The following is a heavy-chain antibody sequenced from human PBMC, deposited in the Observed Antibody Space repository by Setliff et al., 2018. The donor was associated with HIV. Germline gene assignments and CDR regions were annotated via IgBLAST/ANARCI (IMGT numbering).Heavy chain of an antibody. J-gene: IGHJ4*02. CDR3: AKELAASGLGYFDS. V-gene: IGHV3-23*01. CDR2: ILSTGERT. Sequence: GESLRLSCAASGFTFSNYDMSWVRQAPGEGLAWVSTILSTGERTFYADSVKVRFTISRDNSKNTVYLQMNSLRAADTAEYYCAKELAASGLGYFDSWGRGILVTVSS. D-gene: IGHD3-22*01. CDR1: GFTFSNYD.